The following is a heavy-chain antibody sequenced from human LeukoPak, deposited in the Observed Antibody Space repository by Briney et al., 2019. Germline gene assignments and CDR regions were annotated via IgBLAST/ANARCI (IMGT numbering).Heavy chain of an antibody. D-gene: IGHD2-15*01. J-gene: IGHJ6*02. CDR1: GFSFTGYA. CDR2: ISDSGGST. Sequence: GGSLRLSCAASGFSFTGYAMNWVRQAPGKGLEYVSAISDSGGSTYYADSVKGRFTISRDNSKNTLYLQMSSLRAEDTAVYFCVRGYSFGPYGMDVWGQGTTVTVSS. V-gene: IGHV3-64D*09. CDR3: VRGYSFGPYGMDV.